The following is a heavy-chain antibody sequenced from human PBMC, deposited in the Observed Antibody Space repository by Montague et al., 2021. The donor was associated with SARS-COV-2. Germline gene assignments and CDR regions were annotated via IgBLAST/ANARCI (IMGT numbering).Heavy chain of an antibody. CDR3: ARQGGLAGKDWFDP. V-gene: IGHV4-39*01. Sequence: SETLSLTCTVSGGSVSGTSYYWAWIRQPPGKGLEWIVNIHHSGTTFYNLSLKSRVTISVDTSKNEVSLKLNSVTAADTAVYYCARQGGLAGKDWFDPWGQGTLVTVSS. J-gene: IGHJ5*02. D-gene: IGHD2-15*01. CDR2: IHHSGTT. CDR1: GGSVSGTSYY.